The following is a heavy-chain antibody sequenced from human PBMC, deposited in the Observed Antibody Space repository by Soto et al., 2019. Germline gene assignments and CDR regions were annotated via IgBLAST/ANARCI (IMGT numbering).Heavy chain of an antibody. J-gene: IGHJ4*02. Sequence: SGPTLVNPTQTLTLNCTFSGFSLSTSRMSVAWIRQPPGKALEWLARIDWDDAKFFNTSLKTRLTVSKDTSKNQVVLALTNMDPVDSGTYYCARMIFGRTGEYYFDYWGQGILVTVS. CDR1: GFSLSTSRMS. CDR3: ARMIFGRTGEYYFDY. V-gene: IGHV2-70*17. D-gene: IGHD3-3*01. CDR2: IDWDDAK.